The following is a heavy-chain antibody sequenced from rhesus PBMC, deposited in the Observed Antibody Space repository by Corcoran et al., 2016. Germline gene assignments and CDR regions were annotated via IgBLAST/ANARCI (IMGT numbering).Heavy chain of an antibody. CDR1: GFTLSRFW. CDR2: RNTATGRT. Sequence: EMQLVESGGGLANPGASLRLSCDASGFTLSRFWMPWIRLAPGKGLEYFASRNTATGRTDYIDYVKDRFTIFSDNAKNTLFLQMNSLRPEDTGVYYCTRGQGGIGASYGSESWGRGVAVTVSS. CDR3: TRGQGGIGASYGSES. V-gene: IGHV3-14*01. D-gene: IGHD2-27*01. J-gene: IGHJ6*01.